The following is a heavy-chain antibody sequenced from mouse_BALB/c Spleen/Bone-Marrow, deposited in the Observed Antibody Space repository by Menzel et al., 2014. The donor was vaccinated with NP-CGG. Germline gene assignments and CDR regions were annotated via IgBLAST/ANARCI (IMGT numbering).Heavy chain of an antibody. CDR1: GYSFTSYW. CDR3: AREAGYYYAMDY. V-gene: IGHV1S127*01. Sequence: QAQLQQSGPQLVRPGASVKISCKASGYSFTSYWMHWVKQRPGQGLEWIGMIDPSDSETRLNQKFKDKATLTVDKSSSTAYMQLSSPTSEDSAVYYCAREAGYYYAMDYWGQGTSVTVSS. J-gene: IGHJ4*01. D-gene: IGHD2-2*01. CDR2: IDPSDSET.